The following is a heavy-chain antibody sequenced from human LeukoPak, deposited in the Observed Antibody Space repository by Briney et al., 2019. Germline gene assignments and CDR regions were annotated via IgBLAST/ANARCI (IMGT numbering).Heavy chain of an antibody. J-gene: IGHJ4*02. D-gene: IGHD1-26*01. V-gene: IGHV4-39*02. CDR2: IYYSGST. CDR1: GGSISSSSYY. Sequence: PSETLSLTCTVSGGSISSSSYYWGWIRQPPGKGLEWIGSIYYSGSTYYNPSLKSRVTISVDTSKNQFSLKLSSVTAADTAVYYCAREVGASYYWGQGTLVTVSS. CDR3: AREVGASYY.